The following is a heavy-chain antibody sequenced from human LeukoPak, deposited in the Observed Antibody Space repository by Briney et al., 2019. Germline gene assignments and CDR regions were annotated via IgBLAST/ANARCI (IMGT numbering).Heavy chain of an antibody. J-gene: IGHJ4*02. Sequence: SETLSLTCTVSGGSISSRTSYWGWIRQPPGKGLEWVGSIYYSGTTYYSPSLKSRVTISVDTSKNQFSLRLSSVTAADTAVYYCARGVRKGGDGYNQKYYNDYWGQGTLVTVSS. CDR2: IYYSGTT. V-gene: IGHV4-39*01. CDR1: GGSISSRTSY. CDR3: ARGVRKGGDGYNQKYYNDY. D-gene: IGHD5-24*01.